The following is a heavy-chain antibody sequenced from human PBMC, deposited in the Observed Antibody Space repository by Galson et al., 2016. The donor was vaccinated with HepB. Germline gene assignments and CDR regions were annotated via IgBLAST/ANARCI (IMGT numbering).Heavy chain of an antibody. D-gene: IGHD6-19*01. CDR2: IDRYGSST. CDR1: GFSFSSSW. J-gene: IGHJ4*02. V-gene: IGHV3-74*01. Sequence: LRLSCAASGFSFSSSWMHWVRQAPGKGLVWVSRIDRYGSSTGYADPVKGRFTISRDNAKNTLFLHMNSLRVEDTAVYYCGRDRAVRSIDQWGQGALVTVSS. CDR3: GRDRAVRSIDQ.